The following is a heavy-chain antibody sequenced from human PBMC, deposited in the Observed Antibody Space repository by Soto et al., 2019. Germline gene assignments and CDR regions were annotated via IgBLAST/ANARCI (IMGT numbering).Heavy chain of an antibody. CDR2: INAGNGNT. D-gene: IGHD2-2*01. CDR3: AWTYCSSTSCYPAEGFEGHYYGKDV. J-gene: IGHJ6*02. CDR1: GYIFTSYA. Sequence: ASVKVSCKASGYIFTSYAMHWVRQAPGQRLEWMGWINAGNGNTKYSQKFQGRVTITRDTSASTAYMELSSLRSEDTAVYYCAWTYCSSTSCYPAEGFEGHYYGKDVWGQGTTVTVSS. V-gene: IGHV1-3*01.